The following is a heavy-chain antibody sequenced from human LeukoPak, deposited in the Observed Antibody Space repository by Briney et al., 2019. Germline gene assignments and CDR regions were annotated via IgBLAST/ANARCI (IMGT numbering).Heavy chain of an antibody. V-gene: IGHV3-74*01. CDR2: INSEGGST. CDR3: VRGNDH. CDR1: GFTFSGHW. J-gene: IGHJ5*02. Sequence: GGSLRLSCAASGFTFSGHWMYWVRQAPGKGLVWVSRINSEGGSTAYAAFVKGRFTISRDNAKNTLFLQMNSLRVEDTAVYHCVRGNDHWGQGTLVTVSS.